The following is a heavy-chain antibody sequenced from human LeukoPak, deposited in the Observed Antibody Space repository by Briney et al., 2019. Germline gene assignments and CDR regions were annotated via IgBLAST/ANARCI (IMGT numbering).Heavy chain of an antibody. CDR2: ISSSSFKI. Sequence: GGSLRLFCAASEFTFFRYAMNWVRQAPGKGLEWVSYISSSSFKIVYADSVKGRFTISRDNSKNSLYLQMDSLRVEDTAVYYCVRDPSYGSSWYYYMDVWGKGATVTVSS. J-gene: IGHJ6*03. CDR1: EFTFFRYA. CDR3: VRDPSYGSSWYYYMDV. V-gene: IGHV3-48*04. D-gene: IGHD6-13*01.